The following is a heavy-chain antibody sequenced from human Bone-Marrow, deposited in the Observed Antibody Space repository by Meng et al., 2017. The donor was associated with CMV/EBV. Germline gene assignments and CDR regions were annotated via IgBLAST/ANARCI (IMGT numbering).Heavy chain of an antibody. V-gene: IGHV3-49*04. D-gene: IGHD7-27*01. J-gene: IGHJ4*02. CDR2: IRSKAYGGTT. Sequence: GESLKISCTASGFTFGDYAMSWVRQAPGKGLEWVGFIRSKAYGGTTEYAASVKGRFTISRDDSKSIAYLQMNSLKTEDTAVYYCTRTWLTGDTYYFDYWGQGTLVTVSS. CDR1: GFTFGDYA. CDR3: TRTWLTGDTYYFDY.